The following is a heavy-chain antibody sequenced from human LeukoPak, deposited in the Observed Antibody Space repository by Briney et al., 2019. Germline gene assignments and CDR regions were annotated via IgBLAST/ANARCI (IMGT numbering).Heavy chain of an antibody. Sequence: SVKVSCKASRFTFTSSAVQWVRQAGGQHLAGIGWIVVGSGDTNSAQKLQERVTITRDMSTRTAYMELSSLRSEDTAVYYCGADSMPRGVFSYAFDIWGQGTMVTVSS. V-gene: IGHV1-58*01. D-gene: IGHD3-10*01. CDR3: GADSMPRGVFSYAFDI. CDR2: IVVGSGDT. CDR1: RFTFTSSA. J-gene: IGHJ3*02.